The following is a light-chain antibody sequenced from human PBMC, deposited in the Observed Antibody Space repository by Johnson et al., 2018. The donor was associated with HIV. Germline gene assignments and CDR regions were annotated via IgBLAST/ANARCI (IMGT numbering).Light chain of an antibody. CDR3: GTWDNSLSAYV. CDR2: DNN. J-gene: IGLJ1*01. CDR1: SSNIGNNY. V-gene: IGLV1-51*01. Sequence: QSVLTQPPSVSAAPGQKVTISCSGSSSNIGNNYVSWYQQLPGTAPKLLIYDNNKRPSGIPDRFSGSKSGTSATLDITGLQSGDEADYYCGTWDNSLSAYVFATGTKVTVL.